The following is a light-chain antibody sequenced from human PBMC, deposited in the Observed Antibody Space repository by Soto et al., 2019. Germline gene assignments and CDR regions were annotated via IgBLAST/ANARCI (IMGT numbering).Light chain of an antibody. CDR2: GAS. J-gene: IGKJ4*01. V-gene: IGKV3-15*01. CDR3: QQYKSWPPLT. CDR1: QSISDN. Sequence: DIVMTQSPAILSVSLGERDTLSCLASQSISDNLAWYKQRSGQAPRLLSYGASTRATGVPASFSGSGSGTEFTLTIISLQSDDFAIYYCQQYKSWPPLTFGGGTKVE.